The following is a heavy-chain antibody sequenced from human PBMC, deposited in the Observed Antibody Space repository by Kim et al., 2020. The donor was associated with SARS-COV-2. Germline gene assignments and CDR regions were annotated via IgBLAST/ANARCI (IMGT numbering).Heavy chain of an antibody. CDR1: GFTFDDYA. J-gene: IGHJ4*02. D-gene: IGHD6-13*01. V-gene: IGHV3-9*01. CDR3: AKDWGTYSSSWYAVDY. Sequence: GGSLRLSCAASGFTFDDYAMHWVRQAPGKGLEWVSAISWNSGSIGYADSVKGRFTISRDNAKNSLYLQMNSLRAEDTAFYYCAKDWGTYSSSWYAVDYWGQGTLVTVSS. CDR2: ISWNSGSI.